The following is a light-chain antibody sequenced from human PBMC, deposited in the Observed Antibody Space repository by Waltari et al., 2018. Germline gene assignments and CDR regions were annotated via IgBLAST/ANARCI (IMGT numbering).Light chain of an antibody. CDR3: QQYGSSPQT. Sequence: ELVLTQSPGTLSLSHGERATLSCRASQSVSSNYLAWYQQKPGQAPRLLIYGASSRATGIPDRFSGSGSGTDFTLTISRLEPEDFAVYYCQQYGSSPQTFGQGTKVEIK. CDR1: QSVSSNY. V-gene: IGKV3-20*01. CDR2: GAS. J-gene: IGKJ1*01.